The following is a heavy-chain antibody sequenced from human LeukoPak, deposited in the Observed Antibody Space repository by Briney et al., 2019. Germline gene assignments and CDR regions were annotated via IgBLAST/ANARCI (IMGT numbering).Heavy chain of an antibody. Sequence: PSQTLSLTCTVSGGSISSGGYYWSWIRQPPGKGLEWIGYIYHSGSTYYNPSLKSRVTISVDRSKNQFSLKLSSVTAADTAVYYCTRVATVTTIYYYYYMDVWGKGTTVTVSS. J-gene: IGHJ6*03. V-gene: IGHV4-30-2*01. CDR3: TRVATVTTIYYYYYMDV. CDR2: IYHSGST. CDR1: GGSISSGGYY. D-gene: IGHD4-11*01.